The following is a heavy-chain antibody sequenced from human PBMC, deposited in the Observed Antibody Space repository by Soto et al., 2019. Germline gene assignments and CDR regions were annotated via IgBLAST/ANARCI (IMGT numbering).Heavy chain of an antibody. CDR3: VRRMTYASSWHGFDY. V-gene: IGHV3-23*01. D-gene: IGHD6-13*01. CDR1: GFTFSNNV. Sequence: GGSLRLSCAASGFTFSNNVMNWVRLAPGKGLEWVSTIRGATGYTNYADSVRGRFTISRDNSENTLYLQMNSRRVEDTAVYYCVRRMTYASSWHGFDYWGQGTLVTVSS. CDR2: IRGATGYT. J-gene: IGHJ4*02.